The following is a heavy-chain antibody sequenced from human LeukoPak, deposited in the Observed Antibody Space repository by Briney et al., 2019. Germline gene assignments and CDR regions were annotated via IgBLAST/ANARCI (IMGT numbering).Heavy chain of an antibody. D-gene: IGHD3-10*01. CDR3: ARPNYYGWYFDL. CDR1: GGSFSGYY. J-gene: IGHJ2*01. Sequence: SETLSLTCAVYGGSFSGYYWSWIRQPPGKGLEWIGEINHSGSTNYNPSLKSRVTISVDTSKNQFSLKLSSVTAADTAVYYCARPNYYGWYFDLWGRGTLVTVSS. V-gene: IGHV4-34*01. CDR2: INHSGST.